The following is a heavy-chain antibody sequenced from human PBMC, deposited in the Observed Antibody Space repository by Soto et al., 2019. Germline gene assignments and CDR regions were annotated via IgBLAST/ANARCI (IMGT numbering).Heavy chain of an antibody. J-gene: IGHJ4*02. V-gene: IGHV3-23*01. CDR3: AKERLGRGADY. CDR1: GFAFANYA. D-gene: IGHD1-1*01. Sequence: EVQLLASGGDLVQPGGSLRLSCAASGFAFANYAMTWVRQAPGKGLEWVSTIGGGGGSTYYADPVKGRFTISRDNSKNTVYLQMHSLRAEDTAVYFCAKERLGRGADYWGQGTLVTVSS. CDR2: IGGGGGST.